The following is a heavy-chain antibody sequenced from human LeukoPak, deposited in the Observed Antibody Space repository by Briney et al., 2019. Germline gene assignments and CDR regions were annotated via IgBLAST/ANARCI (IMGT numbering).Heavy chain of an antibody. CDR3: ARTKGSYYEGVY. CDR1: GFTFSNYA. J-gene: IGHJ4*02. V-gene: IGHV3-23*01. D-gene: IGHD1-26*01. Sequence: TGGSLRLSCSASGFTFSNYAMSWVRQAPGKGLEWVSGISVSGGGTYYADSVQGRFTISRDNSKNTLYLQMNSLRAEDTAVYYCARTKGSYYEGVYWGQGTLVTVSS. CDR2: ISVSGGGT.